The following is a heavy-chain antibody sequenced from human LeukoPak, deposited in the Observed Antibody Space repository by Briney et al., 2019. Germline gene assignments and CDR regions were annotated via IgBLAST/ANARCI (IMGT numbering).Heavy chain of an antibody. V-gene: IGHV3-74*01. CDR2: INSEGTST. Sequence: GGSLRLSCAASQFTFSTSWMHWVRQAPGKRLVWVSRINSEGTSTSYADSVKGRFTISRDSAKNTLYLQMNSLRAEDTAVYYCARLRDGYNDYWGQGTLVTVSS. D-gene: IGHD5-24*01. CDR1: QFTFSTSW. J-gene: IGHJ4*02. CDR3: ARLRDGYNDY.